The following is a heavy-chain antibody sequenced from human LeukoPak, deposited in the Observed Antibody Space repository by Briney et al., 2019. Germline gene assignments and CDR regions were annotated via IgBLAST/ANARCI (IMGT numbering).Heavy chain of an antibody. V-gene: IGHV4-39*01. CDR3: ARLYGSTLYFDY. Sequence: SETLSLTCTVFGGSISSSSYHWAWIRQPPGKGLQWIGNMYYSGSTYYNPSLKSRVTLSVDTSKNQFSLKMSSVSAADTASYYCARLYGSTLYFDYWGQGTLVTVSS. CDR2: MYYSGST. J-gene: IGHJ4*02. CDR1: GGSISSSSYH. D-gene: IGHD3-22*01.